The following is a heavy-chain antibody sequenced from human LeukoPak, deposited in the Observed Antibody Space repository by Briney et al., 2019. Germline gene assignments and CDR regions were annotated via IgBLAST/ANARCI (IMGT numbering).Heavy chain of an antibody. J-gene: IGHJ6*03. CDR1: GFTFDDYT. V-gene: IGHV3-43*01. Sequence: GGSLRLSCAASGFTFDDYTMHWVRQAPGKGLEWVSLIRWDGGSTYYADSVKGRFTISRDNSKNSLYLQMDSLRTEDTALYFWQKDFPADGLQSTHMDVWAKGTTVPVSS. CDR3: QKDFPADGLQSTHMDV. D-gene: IGHD3-9*01. CDR2: IRWDGGST.